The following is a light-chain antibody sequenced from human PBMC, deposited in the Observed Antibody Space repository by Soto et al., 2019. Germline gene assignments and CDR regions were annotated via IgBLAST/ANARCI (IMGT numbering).Light chain of an antibody. V-gene: IGKV3-15*01. CDR1: QSINSN. CDR3: QQYSQWPIT. J-gene: IGKJ5*01. Sequence: IVMTQSPATLSVSPVERSTLSCMASQSINSNLAWYQQKPGQAPRLLMFRASIRATGFPARFSGSGSGTEFTLSISSLQSEDFAVYSCQQYSQWPITFGQGTRLEIK. CDR2: RAS.